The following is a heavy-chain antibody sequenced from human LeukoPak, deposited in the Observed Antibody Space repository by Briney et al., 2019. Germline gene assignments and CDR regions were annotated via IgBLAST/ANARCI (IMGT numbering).Heavy chain of an antibody. CDR2: INPNSGGT. CDR3: AREAGPEYILTGYPFAD. D-gene: IGHD3-9*01. Sequence: GASVKVSCKASGYTFTSYYMHWVRQAPGQGLEWIGWINPNSGGTNYAQKFQGRVTMTRDTSISTAYMELSRLRSDDTAVYYCAREAGPEYILTGYPFADWGQGTLVTVSS. J-gene: IGHJ4*02. CDR1: GYTFTSYY. V-gene: IGHV1-2*02.